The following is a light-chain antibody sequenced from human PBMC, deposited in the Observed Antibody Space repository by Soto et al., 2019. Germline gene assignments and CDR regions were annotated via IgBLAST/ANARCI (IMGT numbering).Light chain of an antibody. J-gene: IGKJ1*01. Sequence: EIVLTQYPATLSLSPGERSTLSCMASQSVSSYLAWYQQKPGQAPRLLIYDASNRATGIPARFSGSGSGTDFTLTISSLEPEDFAVYYCQQRSNWPPWTFGQGTKVEIK. V-gene: IGKV3-11*01. CDR1: QSVSSY. CDR3: QQRSNWPPWT. CDR2: DAS.